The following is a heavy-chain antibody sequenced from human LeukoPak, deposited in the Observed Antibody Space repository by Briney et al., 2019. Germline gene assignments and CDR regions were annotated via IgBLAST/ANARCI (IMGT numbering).Heavy chain of an antibody. J-gene: IGHJ6*03. CDR2: ISAYNGNT. D-gene: IGHD2-2*01. CDR1: GYTFTSYG. V-gene: IGHV1-18*01. CDR3: ARAVVVPAPSGAYYYYYYMDV. Sequence: ASVKVSCKASGYTFTSYGISWVRQAPGQGLEWMGWISAYNGNTNYAQKLQGRVAMTTDTSTSTAYMELRSLRSDDTAVYYCARAVVVPAPSGAYYYYYYMDVWGKGTTVTVSS.